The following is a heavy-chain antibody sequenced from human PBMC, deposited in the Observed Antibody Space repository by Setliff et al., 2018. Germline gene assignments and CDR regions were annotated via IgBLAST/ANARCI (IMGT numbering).Heavy chain of an antibody. CDR2: INPRTGVT. CDR1: GYTFTGHY. V-gene: IGHV1-2*02. Sequence: ASVKVSCKASGYTFTGHYIHWVRQAPGQGLEWLGWINPRTGVTNYARKFQGRVTMTRDTSITTVYMDLGRLRSDDTAVYYCARGTDYHGSSRWDVFDIWGQGTMVTVSS. CDR3: ARGTDYHGSSRWDVFDI. J-gene: IGHJ3*02. D-gene: IGHD3-22*01.